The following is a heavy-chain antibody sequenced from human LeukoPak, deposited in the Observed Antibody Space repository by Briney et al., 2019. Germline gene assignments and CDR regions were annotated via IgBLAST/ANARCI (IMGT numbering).Heavy chain of an antibody. Sequence: SETLSLTCTVSGGSISSTSYCWGWIRQPPGKGLEWLGTICYGGNTHYNPSLRSRVTISVDMSKNQFSLNLSSVTAADTAVYYCAGAQNSGWFGFYFDYWGQGTLVTVSS. CDR1: GGSISSTSYC. D-gene: IGHD6-19*01. V-gene: IGHV4-39*01. CDR3: AGAQNSGWFGFYFDY. J-gene: IGHJ4*02. CDR2: ICYGGNT.